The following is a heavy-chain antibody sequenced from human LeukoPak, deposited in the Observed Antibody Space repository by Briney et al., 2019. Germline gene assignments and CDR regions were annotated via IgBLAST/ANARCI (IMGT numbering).Heavy chain of an antibody. CDR3: ARVNDYVWGSNFDY. CDR2: IYHSGST. J-gene: IGHJ4*02. CDR1: GYSISSGYY. V-gene: IGHV4-38-2*02. Sequence: SETLSLTCTVSGYSISSGYYWGWIRQPPGKGLEWIGSIYHSGSTYYNPSLKSRVTISVDTSKNQFSLKLSSVTAADTAVYYCARVNDYVWGSNFDYWGQGTLVTVSS. D-gene: IGHD3-16*01.